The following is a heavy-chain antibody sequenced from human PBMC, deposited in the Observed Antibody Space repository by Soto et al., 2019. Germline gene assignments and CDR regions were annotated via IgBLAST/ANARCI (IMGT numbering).Heavy chain of an antibody. Sequence: GGSLRLSCAASGFTFSSYGMHWVRQAPGKGLEWVAVIWYDGSTKYYADSVKGRITISRDNSKNTLYLQMNSLRAEDTAVYYCARDEGEVGYSCAYDNYYYNGMDVWGQGTTVTVSS. CDR1: GFTFSSYG. CDR2: IWYDGSTK. D-gene: IGHD6-19*01. CDR3: ARDEGEVGYSCAYDNYYYNGMDV. V-gene: IGHV3-33*01. J-gene: IGHJ6*02.